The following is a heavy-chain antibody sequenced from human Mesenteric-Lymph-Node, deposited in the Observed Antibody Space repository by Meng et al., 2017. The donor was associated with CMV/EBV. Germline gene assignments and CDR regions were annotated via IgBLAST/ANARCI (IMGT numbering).Heavy chain of an antibody. CDR3: AREVGGASYYYFGLDV. Sequence: GESLKISCEVSGFTVSSNYMTWVRQAPGEGLEWVSVLYSGGITYDADSVRGRFTISRDIAKNTLYLQMNSLRGEDTAVYYCAREVGGASYYYFGLDVWGQGTAVTVSS. V-gene: IGHV3-53*01. CDR1: GFTVSSNY. D-gene: IGHD1-26*01. CDR2: LYSGGIT. J-gene: IGHJ6*02.